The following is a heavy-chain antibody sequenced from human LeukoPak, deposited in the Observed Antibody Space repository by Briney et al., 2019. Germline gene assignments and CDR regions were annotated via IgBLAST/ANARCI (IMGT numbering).Heavy chain of an antibody. CDR1: GFTLSSNY. CDR2: IFSGGST. CDR3: ARAESGYSYGYIYYYGMDV. V-gene: IGHV3-53*01. D-gene: IGHD5-18*01. Sequence: GGALRISCAASGFTLSSNYMSLVRQAPGKGLEWGSVIFSGGSTYYADSVKGRFTISRDNSKNTLYLQMNSLRAEDTAVYYCARAESGYSYGYIYYYGMDVWGQGTTVTVSS. J-gene: IGHJ6*02.